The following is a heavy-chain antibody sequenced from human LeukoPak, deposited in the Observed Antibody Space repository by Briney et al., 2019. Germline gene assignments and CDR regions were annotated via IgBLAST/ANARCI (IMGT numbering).Heavy chain of an antibody. V-gene: IGHV4-39*01. J-gene: IGHJ3*02. CDR3: ATYCSSTSCYTSHDAFDI. D-gene: IGHD2-2*02. CDR2: IYYSGST. CDR1: GGSISSSSYY. Sequence: PSETLSLTCTVSGGSISSSSYYWGWIRQPPGKGLEWIGSIYYSGSTYYNPSLKSRVTISVDTSKNQFSLKLSSVTAADTAVYYCATYCSSTSCYTSHDAFDIWGQGTMVTVSS.